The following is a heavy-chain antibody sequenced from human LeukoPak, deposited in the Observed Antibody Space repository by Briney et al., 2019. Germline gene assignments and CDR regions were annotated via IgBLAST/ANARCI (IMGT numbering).Heavy chain of an antibody. Sequence: SETLSLTCTVSGGSISSGSYYWGWIRQPPGKGLEWIGSIYHSGSTNYNPSLKSRVTISVDTSKNQFSLKLSSVTAADTAVYYCARSYDSSGYYLYYFDYWGQGTLVTVSS. V-gene: IGHV4-39*07. CDR1: GGSISSGSYY. CDR3: ARSYDSSGYYLYYFDY. J-gene: IGHJ4*02. D-gene: IGHD3-22*01. CDR2: IYHSGST.